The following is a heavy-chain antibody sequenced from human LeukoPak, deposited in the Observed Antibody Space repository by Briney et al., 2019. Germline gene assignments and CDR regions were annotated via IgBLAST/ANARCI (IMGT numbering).Heavy chain of an antibody. CDR1: GFSFTNYD. J-gene: IGHJ4*02. V-gene: IGHV3-23*01. CDR3: AKYRTYCSSTSCYGTYYFDY. CDR2: ISSSGGRT. D-gene: IGHD2-2*01. Sequence: GGSLRLSCAASGFSFTNYDMSWVRQAPGKGLEWVSGISSSGGRTYNADSVQGRFTISRDNSKNTLYLQMNSLRAEDTAVYFCAKYRTYCSSTSCYGTYYFDYWGQGTLVTVSS.